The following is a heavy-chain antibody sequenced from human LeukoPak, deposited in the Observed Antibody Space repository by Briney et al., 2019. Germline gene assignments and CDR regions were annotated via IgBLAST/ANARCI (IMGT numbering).Heavy chain of an antibody. CDR3: AGGGYCSSSSCFAPLFDW. CDR2: IHYSGGT. D-gene: IGHD2-2*01. CDR1: GASISRYY. Sequence: SETLSLTCTVSGASISRYYWSWIRQPPGKGPEWIGYIHYSGGTNYNASLKSRVAMSLDTSKNQFSLRLRSVTAADTALYFCAGGGYCSSSSCFAPLFDWWGQGTLVTVSS. V-gene: IGHV4-59*01. J-gene: IGHJ4*02.